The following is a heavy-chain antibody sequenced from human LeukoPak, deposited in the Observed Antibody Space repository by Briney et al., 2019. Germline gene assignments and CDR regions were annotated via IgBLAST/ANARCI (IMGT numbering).Heavy chain of an antibody. D-gene: IGHD4-23*01. CDR1: GYTFTGYY. Sequence: ASVKVSCKASGYTFTGYYMHWVRQAPGQGLEWMGRINPNSGGTNYAQKFQGRVTMTRDTSISTAYMELSRLRSDDTAMYYCAAHYGGNHFDYWGQGTLVTVSS. CDR3: AAHYGGNHFDY. J-gene: IGHJ4*02. CDR2: INPNSGGT. V-gene: IGHV1-2*06.